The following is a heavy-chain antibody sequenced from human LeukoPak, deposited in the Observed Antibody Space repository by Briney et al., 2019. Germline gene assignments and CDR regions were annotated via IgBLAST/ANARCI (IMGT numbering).Heavy chain of an antibody. CDR3: ARGGGYSGYGGNY. J-gene: IGHJ4*02. V-gene: IGHV3-30*03. D-gene: IGHD5-12*01. Sequence: GGSLRLSCAASGFTFSSYGMHWVRQAPGKGLEWVAVISYDGSNKYYADSVKGRFTISRDNSKNTLYLQMNSLRAEDTAVYYCARGGGYSGYGGNYWGQGTLVTVSS. CDR2: ISYDGSNK. CDR1: GFTFSSYG.